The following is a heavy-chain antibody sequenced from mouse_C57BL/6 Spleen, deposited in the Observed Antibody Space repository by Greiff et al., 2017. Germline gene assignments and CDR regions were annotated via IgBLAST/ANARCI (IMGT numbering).Heavy chain of an antibody. Sequence: EVKLVESGGGLVKPGGSLKLSCAASGFTFSDYGMHWVRQAPEQGLEWVAYISSGSSTIYYADTVKGRFTISRDNAKNTLFLQMTSLRSEDTAMYYCATSYYGSRVLYYFDYWGQGTTLTVSS. D-gene: IGHD1-1*01. V-gene: IGHV5-17*01. CDR1: GFTFSDYG. J-gene: IGHJ2*01. CDR3: ATSYYGSRVLYYFDY. CDR2: ISSGSSTI.